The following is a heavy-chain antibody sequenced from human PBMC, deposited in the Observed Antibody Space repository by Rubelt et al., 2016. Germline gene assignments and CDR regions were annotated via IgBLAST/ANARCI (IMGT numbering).Heavy chain of an antibody. CDR1: GYTFTSYD. V-gene: IGHV1-8*01. D-gene: IGHD2-8*02. Sequence: QVQLVQSGAEVKKPGASVKVSCKTSGYTFTSYDINWVRQATGQGLEWMGWMNPNSGNTGYAQKFQGRVTMTRNTSRSTAYMELSSLRSEDTAVYYCARKHLVAPYFDYWGQGTLVTVSS. J-gene: IGHJ4*02. CDR3: ARKHLVAPYFDY. CDR2: MNPNSGNT.